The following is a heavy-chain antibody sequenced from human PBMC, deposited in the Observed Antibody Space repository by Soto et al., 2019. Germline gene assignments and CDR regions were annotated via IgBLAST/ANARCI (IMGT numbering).Heavy chain of an antibody. D-gene: IGHD2-8*02. CDR1: GFSLSTSGVG. CDR2: IYWNDDK. Sequence: QITLKESGPTLVKPTQTLTLTCTFSGFSLSTSGVGVGWIRQPPGKALEWLALIYWNDDKRYSPSLKSRLTITKDTSKNQVVLTMTNMDPVDTATYYCAHNVDPHSGVAWWGRSVRLNFDYWGQGTLVTVSS. V-gene: IGHV2-5*01. CDR3: AHNVDPHSGVAWWGRSVRLNFDY. J-gene: IGHJ4*02.